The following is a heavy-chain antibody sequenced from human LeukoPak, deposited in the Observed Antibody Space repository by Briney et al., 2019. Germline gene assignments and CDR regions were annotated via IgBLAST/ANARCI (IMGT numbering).Heavy chain of an antibody. CDR2: ISPDGSTA. D-gene: IGHD6-19*01. V-gene: IGHV3-74*03. J-gene: IGHJ4*02. CDR3: AKAGIGVVGYFDY. CDR1: GFTFSRYW. Sequence: GGSLRLSCAASGFTFSRYWMHWVRQAPGKGLMWVPRISPDGSTALYADSVKGRFTISRDNSKNTLYLQMNSLRDEDTALYYCAKAGIGVVGYFDYWGQGTLVTVSS.